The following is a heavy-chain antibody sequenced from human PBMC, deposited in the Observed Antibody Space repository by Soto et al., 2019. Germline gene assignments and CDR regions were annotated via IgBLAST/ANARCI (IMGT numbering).Heavy chain of an antibody. V-gene: IGHV1-69*01. CDR3: ARVLKGYYDSSGYAFDI. CDR2: IIPIFGTA. Sequence: QVQLVQSGAEVKKPGSSVKVSCKASGGTFSSYAISWVRQAPGQGLEWMGGIIPIFGTAHYAQKIQGRVTITADESTSTAYMELSSLSSEDTAVYYCARVLKGYYDSSGYAFDIWGQGTMVTVSS. D-gene: IGHD3-22*01. J-gene: IGHJ3*02. CDR1: GGTFSSYA.